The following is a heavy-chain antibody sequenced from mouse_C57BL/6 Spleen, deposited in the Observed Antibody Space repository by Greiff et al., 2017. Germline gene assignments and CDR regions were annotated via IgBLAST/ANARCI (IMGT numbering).Heavy chain of an antibody. V-gene: IGHV1-72*01. CDR2: IDPNSGGT. Sequence: QVQLQQSGAELVKPGASVKLSCTASGYTFTSYWMHWVKQTPGRGLEWIGRIDPNSGGTKYNEKFKSKATLTVAKPSSTAYMHLSSLTSEDAAVFYCARCEDVDGVGDMDYWGQGTTVTVSS. CDR3: ARCEDVDGVGDMDY. CDR1: GYTFTSYW. J-gene: IGHJ4*01. D-gene: IGHD1-1*02.